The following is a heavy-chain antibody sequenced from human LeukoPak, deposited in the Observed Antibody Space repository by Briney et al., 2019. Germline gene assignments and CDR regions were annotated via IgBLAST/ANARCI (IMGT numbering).Heavy chain of an antibody. Sequence: SETLSLTCAVYGGSFSGYYWSWIRQPPGKGLEWIGEINHSGSTNYNPSLKSRVTISVDTSKNQFSLKLSSVTAADTAVYYCARVIVWLGESVFDYWGQGTLVTVSS. CDR2: INHSGST. CDR3: ARVIVWLGESVFDY. CDR1: GGSFSGYY. J-gene: IGHJ4*02. V-gene: IGHV4-34*01. D-gene: IGHD3-10*01.